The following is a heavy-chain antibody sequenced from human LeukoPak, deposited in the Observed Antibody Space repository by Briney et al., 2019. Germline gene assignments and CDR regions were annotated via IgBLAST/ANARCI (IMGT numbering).Heavy chain of an antibody. CDR3: ARVKRDCSGGTCYSYDY. CDR1: RFTFNTYA. D-gene: IGHD2-15*01. J-gene: IGHJ4*02. CDR2: ISSNGDFT. Sequence: GGSLRLSCAASRFTFNTYAVTWVRQAPGKGLEWVSAISSNGDFTYYADSVRGRFTISRDNSKNTVLLQMNGLRAEDTAVYYCARVKRDCSGGTCYSYDYWGQGTLVTVSS. V-gene: IGHV3-23*01.